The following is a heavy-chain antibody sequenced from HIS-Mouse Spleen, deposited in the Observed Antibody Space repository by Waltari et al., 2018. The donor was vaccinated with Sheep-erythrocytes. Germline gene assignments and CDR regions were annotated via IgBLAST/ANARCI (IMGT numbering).Heavy chain of an antibody. Sequence: QVTLRESGPALVKPTQTLTLTCTFSGFSLSTSGMCVSWIRQPPGKALEWLARIDWDDDKYYSPSLRTRLTISKDTSKNQVVLTMTNMDPVDTATYYCARIISTNWIDYWGQGTLVTVSS. CDR1: GFSLSTSGMC. CDR2: IDWDDDK. CDR3: ARIISTNWIDY. V-gene: IGHV2-70*15. J-gene: IGHJ4*02. D-gene: IGHD1-20*01.